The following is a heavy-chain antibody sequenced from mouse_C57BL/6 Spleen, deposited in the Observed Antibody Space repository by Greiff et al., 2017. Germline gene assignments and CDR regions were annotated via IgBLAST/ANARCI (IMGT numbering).Heavy chain of an antibody. CDR2: SRNKANDYTT. V-gene: IGHV7-1*01. CDR3: ARDLPYAMDY. Sequence: EVKVVESGGGLVQSGRSLRLSCATSGFTFSDFYMEWVRPAPGKGLEWIAASRNKANDYTTEYSASVKGRFIVSRDTSQSILYLQMNALRAEDTASYYCARDLPYAMDYWGQGTSVTVSS. CDR1: GFTFSDFY. J-gene: IGHJ4*01.